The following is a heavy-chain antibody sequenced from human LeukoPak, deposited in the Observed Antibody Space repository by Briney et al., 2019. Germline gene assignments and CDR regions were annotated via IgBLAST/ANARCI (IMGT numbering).Heavy chain of an antibody. Sequence: SVKVSCKASGGTFSSYTISWVRQAPGQGLEWMGRIIPILGIANYAQKFQGRVTITADKSKSTAYRELSSLRSEDTAVYYCAIVVVPANMDVWGKGTTVTVSS. CDR3: AIVVVPANMDV. CDR2: IIPILGIA. V-gene: IGHV1-69*02. J-gene: IGHJ6*03. CDR1: GGTFSSYT. D-gene: IGHD2-2*01.